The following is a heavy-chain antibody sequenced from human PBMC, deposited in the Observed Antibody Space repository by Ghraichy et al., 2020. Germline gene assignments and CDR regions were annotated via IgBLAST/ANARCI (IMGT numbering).Heavy chain of an antibody. CDR2: IKQDGSEK. CDR3: ARDGIVPAAIPGDYYYYYGMDV. CDR1: GFTFSSYW. J-gene: IGHJ6*02. Sequence: GGSLRLSCAASGFTFSSYWMSWFRQAPGKGLEWVANIKQDGSEKYYVDSVKGRFTISRDNAKNSLYLQMNSLRAEDTAVYYCARDGIVPAAIPGDYYYYYGMDVWGQGTTVTVSS. V-gene: IGHV3-7*01. D-gene: IGHD2-2*02.